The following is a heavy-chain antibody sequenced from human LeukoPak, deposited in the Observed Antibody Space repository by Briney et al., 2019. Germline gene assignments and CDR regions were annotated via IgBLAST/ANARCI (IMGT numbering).Heavy chain of an antibody. V-gene: IGHV1-18*01. CDR2: ISVYNGNT. D-gene: IGHD1-26*01. J-gene: IGHJ3*02. Sequence: GASVKLSCKASGYTFTSSGISWGRQAPGQGLEWMGWISVYNGNTNYEGRVTMTTDTSTSTAYMELRSLRSDDTAVYYCARMWEPYSDAFDIWGQGTMVTVSS. CDR1: GYTFTSSG. CDR3: ARMWEPYSDAFDI.